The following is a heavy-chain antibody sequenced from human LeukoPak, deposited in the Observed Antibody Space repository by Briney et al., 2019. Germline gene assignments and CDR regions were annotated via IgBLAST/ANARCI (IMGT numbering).Heavy chain of an antibody. CDR3: ASGCSVGTTDYYYMDV. CDR2: IKEDGSQK. J-gene: IGHJ6*03. V-gene: IGHV3-7*01. Sequence: GGSLRLSCAASGFTFGSSWMSWVRQAPGKGLEWVANIKEDGSQKYYVDSVKGRFTISRDNAENSLYLQMNSLRGEDTAVYFCASGCSVGTTDYYYMDVWGKGTTVTVSS. CDR1: GFTFGSSW. D-gene: IGHD1-26*01.